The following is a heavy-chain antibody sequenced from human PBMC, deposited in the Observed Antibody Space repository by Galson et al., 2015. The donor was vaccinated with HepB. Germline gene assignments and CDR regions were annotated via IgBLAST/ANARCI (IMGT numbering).Heavy chain of an antibody. J-gene: IGHJ4*02. Sequence: SLRLSCAASGFTFSGSAIHWVRQASGKGLEWLGRITSRTNNYATSYAASLKGRFTISRDDSKNTAYLHMTSLKTEDSAVYYCLRLGDLSGYSSGWGQGTLVTVSS. D-gene: IGHD6-25*01. V-gene: IGHV3-73*01. CDR2: ITSRTNNYAT. CDR1: GFTFSGSA. CDR3: LRLGDLSGYSSG.